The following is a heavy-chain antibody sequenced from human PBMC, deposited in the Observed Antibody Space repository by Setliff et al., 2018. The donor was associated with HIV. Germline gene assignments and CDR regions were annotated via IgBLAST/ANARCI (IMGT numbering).Heavy chain of an antibody. V-gene: IGHV1-2*06. CDR3: ARWYGFHSSSSVLGF. D-gene: IGHD6-6*01. J-gene: IGHJ4*02. CDR2: INPKSGGT. CDR1: GYTFSGYY. Sequence: ASVKVSCKAVGYTFSGYYLHWVRQAPGQGLEWMGRINPKSGGTQYSQKFQGRVTMTRDTSISTAYMELSSLRSEDTAVYYCARWYGFHSSSSVLGFWGQGTLVTVSS.